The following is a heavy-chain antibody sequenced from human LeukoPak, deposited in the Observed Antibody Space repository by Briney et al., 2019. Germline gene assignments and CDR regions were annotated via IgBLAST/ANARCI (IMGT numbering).Heavy chain of an antibody. CDR2: INHSGST. D-gene: IGHD2-15*01. CDR3: ARKVVKGLGAFDI. Sequence: PSDTLSLTCAVYGGSFSGYYWSWMRQPPGKGLEWIGEINHSGSTNYNPSLKSRVTISVDTSKNQFSLKLSSVTAADTAVYYCARKVVKGLGAFDIWGQGTMVTVS. V-gene: IGHV4-34*01. CDR1: GGSFSGYY. J-gene: IGHJ3*02.